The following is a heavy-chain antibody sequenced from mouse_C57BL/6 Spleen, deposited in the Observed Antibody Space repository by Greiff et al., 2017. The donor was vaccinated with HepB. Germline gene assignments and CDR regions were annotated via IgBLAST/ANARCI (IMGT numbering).Heavy chain of an antibody. J-gene: IGHJ1*03. CDR1: GFTFSSYA. Sequence: EVMLVESGGGLVKPGGSLKLSCAASGFTFSSYAMSWVRQTPEKRLEWVATISDGGSYTYYPDNVKGRFTISRDNAKNNLYLQMSHLKSEDTAMYYCAREDYYGSSSHWYFDVWGTGTTVTVSS. V-gene: IGHV5-4*01. CDR2: ISDGGSYT. CDR3: AREDYYGSSSHWYFDV. D-gene: IGHD1-1*01.